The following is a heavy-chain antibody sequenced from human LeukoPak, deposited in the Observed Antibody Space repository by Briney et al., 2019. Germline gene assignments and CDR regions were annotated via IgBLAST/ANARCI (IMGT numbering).Heavy chain of an antibody. CDR3: ARIAGTTGY. Sequence: ASVKVSCKASGYTFTGYYMHWVRQAPGQGLEWMGWINSNSGGTNYAQKFQGRVTMTRDTSISTAYMELSRLRSDDTAVYYCARIAGTTGYWGQGTLVTVSS. CDR2: INSNSGGT. J-gene: IGHJ4*02. D-gene: IGHD1-1*01. CDR1: GYTFTGYY. V-gene: IGHV1-2*02.